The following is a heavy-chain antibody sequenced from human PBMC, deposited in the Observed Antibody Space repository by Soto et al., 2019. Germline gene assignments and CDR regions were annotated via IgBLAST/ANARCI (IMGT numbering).Heavy chain of an antibody. Sequence: SLRLSCAASGFIFSGYWMSWVRQAPGKGLEWVGNINEDGSQRYYVDSVKGRFTISRDNAKNSLYLQMNSLRAEDTAVYYCARATGADKEDYWGQGTLVTVSS. CDR1: GFIFSGYW. J-gene: IGHJ4*02. D-gene: IGHD3-10*01. CDR2: INEDGSQR. V-gene: IGHV3-7*04. CDR3: ARATGADKEDY.